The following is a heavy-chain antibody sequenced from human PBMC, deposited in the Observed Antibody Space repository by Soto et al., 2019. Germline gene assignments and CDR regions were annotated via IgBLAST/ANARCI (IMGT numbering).Heavy chain of an antibody. CDR2: ITARGSSI. CDR1: GFIFSNYA. V-gene: IGHV3-23*01. Sequence: GGSLRLSCAASGFIFSNYAMSWVRQAPGKGLEWVSGITARGSSIYHADSVKGRFTISRDNSKNTLYLQMNSLRAEDTAVYYCAQDKPRNPGYDMDVWGQGTTVTVSS. J-gene: IGHJ6*02. CDR3: AQDKPRNPGYDMDV.